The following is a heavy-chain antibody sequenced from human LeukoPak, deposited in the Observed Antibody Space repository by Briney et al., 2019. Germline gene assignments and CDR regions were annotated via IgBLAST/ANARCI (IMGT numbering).Heavy chain of an antibody. J-gene: IGHJ4*02. Sequence: GASLRLSCAASGFTFSSYTMSWVRQAPGKGLEWVSGITGSGGSTYYADSVKGRFTISRDKSKNTLYLQMNSLSAEDKAVYYCATDLSQRDDYGDPLFDYWGQGTLVTVSS. D-gene: IGHD4-17*01. CDR3: ATDLSQRDDYGDPLFDY. V-gene: IGHV3-23*01. CDR1: GFTFSSYT. CDR2: ITGSGGST.